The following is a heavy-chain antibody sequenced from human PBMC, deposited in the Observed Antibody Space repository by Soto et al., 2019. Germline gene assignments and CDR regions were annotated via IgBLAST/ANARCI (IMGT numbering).Heavy chain of an antibody. J-gene: IGHJ4*02. CDR2: FYYRGST. Sequence: SETLSLTCSVSGGCITSQYGNWVRQPPGKGLEWIGYFYYRGSTNYNPSLKSRVTISVDISKNQFSLKLSSVTAADTAVYYCTRSGHPVYGSGSDFWGQGTLVTVSS. V-gene: IGHV4-59*11. CDR3: TRSGHPVYGSGSDF. D-gene: IGHD3-10*01. CDR1: GGCITSQY.